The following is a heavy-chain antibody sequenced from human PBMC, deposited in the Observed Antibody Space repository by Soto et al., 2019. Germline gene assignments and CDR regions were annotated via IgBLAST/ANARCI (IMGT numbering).Heavy chain of an antibody. J-gene: IGHJ4*02. CDR2: ISYDGSNK. V-gene: IGHV3-30-3*01. Sequence: QVQLVESGGGVVQPGRSLRLSCAASGFTFSSYAMHWVRQAPGKGLEWVAVISYDGSNKYYADSVKGRFTISRDNSKNTLYLQMNSLGAEDTAVYYCARAVAGLHFDYWGQGTLVTVSS. CDR1: GFTFSSYA. CDR3: ARAVAGLHFDY. D-gene: IGHD6-19*01.